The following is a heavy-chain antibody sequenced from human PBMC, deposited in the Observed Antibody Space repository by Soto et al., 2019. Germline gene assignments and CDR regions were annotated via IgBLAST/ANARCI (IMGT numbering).Heavy chain of an antibody. J-gene: IGHJ4*02. Sequence: SETLSLTCTVSGGSISSYYWSWIRQPPGKGLEWIGYIYYSGSTNYNPSLKSRVTISVDTSKNQFSLKLSSVTAADTAVYYCARGRYFDWMPYYFDYWGQGTLVTVSS. CDR1: GGSISSYY. CDR2: IYYSGST. V-gene: IGHV4-59*01. D-gene: IGHD3-9*01. CDR3: ARGRYFDWMPYYFDY.